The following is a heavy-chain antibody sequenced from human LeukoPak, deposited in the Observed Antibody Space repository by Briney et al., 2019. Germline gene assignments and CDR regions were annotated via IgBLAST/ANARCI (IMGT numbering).Heavy chain of an antibody. Sequence: ASVKVSCKASGYTFTSYYMHWVRQAPGQGLEGMGVINPSGGSTSYAQKLQGRVTMTRDTSTSTVYMELSSLRSEDTAVYYCARDRYCSSTSCLAPPQNGMDVWGQGTTVTVSS. CDR2: INPSGGST. J-gene: IGHJ6*02. V-gene: IGHV1-46*01. CDR1: GYTFTSYY. D-gene: IGHD2-2*01. CDR3: ARDRYCSSTSCLAPPQNGMDV.